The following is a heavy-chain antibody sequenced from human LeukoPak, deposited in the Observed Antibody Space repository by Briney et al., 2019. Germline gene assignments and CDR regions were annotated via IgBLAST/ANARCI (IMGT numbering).Heavy chain of an antibody. J-gene: IGHJ4*02. CDR1: GFTFSSYS. CDR3: AKGVTTVRVDYFDY. Sequence: GGSLRLSCAASGFTFSSYSMNWVRQAPGKGLEWVSYISSSSSTIYYADSVKGRFTISRDNAKNSLYLQMNSLRTEDMALYYCAKGVTTVRVDYFDYWGQGTQVTVSS. D-gene: IGHD4-17*01. V-gene: IGHV3-48*01. CDR2: ISSSSSTI.